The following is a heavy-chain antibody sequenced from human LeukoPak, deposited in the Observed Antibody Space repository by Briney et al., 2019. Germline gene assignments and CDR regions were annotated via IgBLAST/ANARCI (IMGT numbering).Heavy chain of an antibody. CDR1: GGSISSYY. CDR2: IYYSGST. V-gene: IGHV4-59*08. J-gene: IGHJ3*02. D-gene: IGHD3-22*01. CDR3: ARQSRTRLGYYYDSSGYPGDAFDI. Sequence: SETLSLTCTVSGGSISSYYWSWIRQPPGKGLEWIGYIYYSGSTNYNPSLKSRVTISVDTSKNQFSLKLSSVTAADTAVYYCARQSRTRLGYYYDSSGYPGDAFDIWGQGTMVTVSS.